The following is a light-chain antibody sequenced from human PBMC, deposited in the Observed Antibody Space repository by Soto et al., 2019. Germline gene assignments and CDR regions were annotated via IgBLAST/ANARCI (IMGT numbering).Light chain of an antibody. CDR3: SSYAGSNNYV. Sequence: QSALTQPPSASGSPGQSVTLSCTGTSSDVGGYNYVSWYQQHPGKAPKVMIYEVTKRPSGVPDRFSGSKSGNTASLTVSGLQGDDEADYYCSSYAGSNNYVFGTGTKLTVL. CDR1: SSDVGGYNY. V-gene: IGLV2-8*01. CDR2: EVT. J-gene: IGLJ1*01.